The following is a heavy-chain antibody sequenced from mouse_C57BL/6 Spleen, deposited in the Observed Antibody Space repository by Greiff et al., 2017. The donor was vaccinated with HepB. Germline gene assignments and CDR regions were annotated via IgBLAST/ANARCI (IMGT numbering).Heavy chain of an antibody. CDR1: GYAFSSSW. Sequence: VKLMESGPELVKPGASVKISCKASGYAFSSSWMNWVKQRPGKGLEWIGRIYPGDGDTNYNGKFKGKATLTADKSSSTAYMQLSSLTSEDSAVYFCARSRGDYDGGFAYWGQGTLVTVSA. CDR2: IYPGDGDT. CDR3: ARSRGDYDGGFAY. J-gene: IGHJ3*01. D-gene: IGHD2-4*01. V-gene: IGHV1-82*01.